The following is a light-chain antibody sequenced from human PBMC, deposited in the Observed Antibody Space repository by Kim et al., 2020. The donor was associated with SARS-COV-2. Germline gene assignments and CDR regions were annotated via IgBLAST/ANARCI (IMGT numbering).Light chain of an antibody. CDR3: QKYNSAPLP. Sequence: ASVGDRVTITCRASQCISNYLAWYQQKPGKVPKLLIYAASTLQSGVPSRFSGSGSGTDFTLTISSLQPEDVATYYCQKYNSAPLPFGGGTKVDIK. CDR1: QCISNY. J-gene: IGKJ4*01. V-gene: IGKV1-27*01. CDR2: AAS.